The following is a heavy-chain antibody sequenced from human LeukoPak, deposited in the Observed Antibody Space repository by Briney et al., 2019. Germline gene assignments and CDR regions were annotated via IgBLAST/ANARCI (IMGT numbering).Heavy chain of an antibody. CDR2: ISSGGATI. CDR3: ATTTSSGWVPFDY. V-gene: IGHV3-48*01. D-gene: IGHD6-25*01. Sequence: GGSLRLSCVASGFNFYSFTMNWLRQAPGKGLEWVAYISSGGATIYYRDSVKGRFTISGDNDKNSLYLQMNSLSAEDTAVYYCATTTSSGWVPFDYWGQGTLVAVSS. CDR1: GFNFYSFT. J-gene: IGHJ4*02.